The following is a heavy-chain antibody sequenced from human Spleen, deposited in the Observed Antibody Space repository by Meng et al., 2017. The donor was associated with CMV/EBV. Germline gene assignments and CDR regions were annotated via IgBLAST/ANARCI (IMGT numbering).Heavy chain of an antibody. CDR3: ARGIAVAGWSRWSYYYYGMDV. D-gene: IGHD6-19*01. CDR2: IYSGGST. J-gene: IGHJ6*02. CDR1: GITVSSNY. Sequence: GGSLRLSCAASGITVSSNYMSWVRQAPGKGLEWVSIIYSGGSTFYADSVKGRFTISRDNSKNTLYLQMNSLRAEDTAVYYCARGIAVAGWSRWSYYYYGMDVWGQGTTVTVSS. V-gene: IGHV3-53*01.